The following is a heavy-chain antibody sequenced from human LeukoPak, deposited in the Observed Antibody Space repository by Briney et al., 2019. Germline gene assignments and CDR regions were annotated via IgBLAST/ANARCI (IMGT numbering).Heavy chain of an antibody. Sequence: PSETLSLTCTVSGGSISSGGYYWSWIRQHPGKGLEWIGYIYYSGSTYYNPSLKSRVTISVDTSKNQFSLKLSSVTAADTAVYYCARSPAAGTPQDNYFDYWGQGTLVTVSS. J-gene: IGHJ4*02. CDR2: IYYSGST. CDR1: GGSISSGGYY. CDR3: ARSPAAGTPQDNYFDY. V-gene: IGHV4-31*03. D-gene: IGHD6-13*01.